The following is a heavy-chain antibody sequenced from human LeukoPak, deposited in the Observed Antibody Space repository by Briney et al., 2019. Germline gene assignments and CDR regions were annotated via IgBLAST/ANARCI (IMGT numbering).Heavy chain of an antibody. Sequence: PGGSLRLSCAASGFTFSSYSMNWVRQAPGKGLEWVSSISSSSSYIYYADSVKGRFTISRDNAKNSLYLQMNSLRAEDTAVYYCAKEPAGYSGWPTYYFDYWGQGTLVTVSS. CDR3: AKEPAGYSGWPTYYFDY. CDR2: ISSSSSYI. D-gene: IGHD6-19*01. J-gene: IGHJ4*02. V-gene: IGHV3-21*01. CDR1: GFTFSSYS.